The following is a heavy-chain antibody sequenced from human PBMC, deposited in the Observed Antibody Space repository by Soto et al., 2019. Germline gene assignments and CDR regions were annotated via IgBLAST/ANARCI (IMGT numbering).Heavy chain of an antibody. CDR3: ARDQAGRGWYLGEQADYYYYYGMDV. CDR2: IYSGGST. J-gene: IGHJ6*02. V-gene: IGHV3-53*01. D-gene: IGHD6-19*01. CDR1: GFTVSSNY. Sequence: GGSLRLSCAASGFTVSSNYMSWVRQAPGKGLEWVSVIYSGGSTYYADSVKGRFTISRDNSKNTLYLQMNSLRAEDTAVYYCARDQAGRGWYLGEQADYYYYYGMDVWGQGTTVTVSS.